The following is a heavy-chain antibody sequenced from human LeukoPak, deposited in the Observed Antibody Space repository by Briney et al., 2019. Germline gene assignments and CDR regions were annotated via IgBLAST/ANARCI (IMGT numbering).Heavy chain of an antibody. Sequence: PGGSLRLSCAASGFTFSSYSMNWVRQAPGKGLEWVSSISSSSSYIYYADSVKGRFTISRDNAKNSLYLQMNSLRAEDTAVYYCARAGTVTTHFDYWGQGTLVTVSS. CDR2: ISSSSSYI. D-gene: IGHD4-17*01. CDR3: ARAGTVTTHFDY. V-gene: IGHV3-21*01. CDR1: GFTFSSYS. J-gene: IGHJ4*02.